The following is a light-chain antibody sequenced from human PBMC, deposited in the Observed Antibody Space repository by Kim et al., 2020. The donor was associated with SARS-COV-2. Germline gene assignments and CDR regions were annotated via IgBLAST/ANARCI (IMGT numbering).Light chain of an antibody. J-gene: IGLJ2*01. CDR2: GKN. V-gene: IGLV3-19*01. CDR1: SLRSYY. CDR3: NSRGSSGNHVV. Sequence: SSELTQDPAVSVALGQTVRITCQGDSLRSYYASWYQQKPGQAPVLVIYGKNNRPSGIPDRFSGSSSGNTASFTIPGAQSEYEAAYYCNSRGSSGNHVVFG.